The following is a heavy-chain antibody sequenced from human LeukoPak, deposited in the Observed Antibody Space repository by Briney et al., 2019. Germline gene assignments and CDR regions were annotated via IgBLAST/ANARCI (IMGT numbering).Heavy chain of an antibody. CDR2: IIPILGIA. CDR1: GGTFISYA. J-gene: IGHJ4*02. CDR3: ARDLLLVGASVFDY. V-gene: IGHV1-69*04. D-gene: IGHD1-26*01. Sequence: SVKVSCKASGGTFISYAISWVRQAPGQGLEWMGRIIPILGIANYAQKFQGRVTITADKSTSTAYMELSSLRSDDTAVYYCARDLLLVGASVFDYWGQGTLVTVSS.